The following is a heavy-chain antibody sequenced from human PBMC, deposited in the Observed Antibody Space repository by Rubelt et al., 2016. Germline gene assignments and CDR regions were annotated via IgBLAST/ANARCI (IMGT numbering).Heavy chain of an antibody. CDR1: GFTFSSYA. J-gene: IGHJ6*02. Sequence: VQLVESGGGLVQPGGSLRLSCAASGFTFSSYAMHWVRQAPGKGLEWVAVISYDGSNKYYADSVKGRFTISRDNSKNTLYREMHSLRAEDTAVYYCARCLSGSSASYYYYGMDVWGRGTRSPSP. CDR2: ISYDGSNK. V-gene: IGHV3-30*04. D-gene: IGHD6-6*01. CDR3: ARCLSGSSASYYYYGMDV.